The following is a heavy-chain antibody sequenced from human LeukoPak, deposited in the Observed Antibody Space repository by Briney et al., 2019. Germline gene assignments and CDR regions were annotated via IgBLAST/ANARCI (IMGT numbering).Heavy chain of an antibody. D-gene: IGHD6-6*01. CDR3: AGSEYSSSAYYYYYMDV. CDR1: GFTFSSYY. J-gene: IGHJ6*03. Sequence: LRLSCAASGFTFSSYYCSWIRQPPGKGLEWIGHIYYSGSTNYNPSLKSRVSISVDTSKNQFSLKLSSVTAADTAVYYCAGSEYSSSAYYYYYMDVWGKGTTVTVSS. CDR2: IYYSGST. V-gene: IGHV4-59*01.